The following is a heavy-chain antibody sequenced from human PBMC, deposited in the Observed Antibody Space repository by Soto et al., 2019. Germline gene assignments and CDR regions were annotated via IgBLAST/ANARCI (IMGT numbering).Heavy chain of an antibody. CDR3: ARGEYYFNGTIHYRADAFDV. D-gene: IGHD2-8*01. CDR1: GYTFTSDY. J-gene: IGHJ3*01. CDR2: INPVVGST. Sequence: GSVKGSCKASGYTFTSDYIHWGRQAPGQGVELMGVINPVVGSTIYAQKFQGRGTMTRGTATNTVYMAMISLTSEDTAMYYSARGEYYFNGTIHYRADAFDVWG. V-gene: IGHV1-46*01.